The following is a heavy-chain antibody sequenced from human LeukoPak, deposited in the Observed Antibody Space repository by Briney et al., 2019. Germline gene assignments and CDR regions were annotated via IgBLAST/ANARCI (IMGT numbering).Heavy chain of an antibody. CDR1: GGSFSGYY. D-gene: IGHD2-8*01. V-gene: IGHV4-34*01. CDR3: ARGHNCRSVYARYYFDY. CDR2: INHSGST. Sequence: SETLSLTCAVYGGSFSGYYWSWIRQPPGKGLEWIGEINHSGSTNYNPSLESRVTISVDTSKNQFSLKLSSVTAADTAVYYCARGHNCRSVYARYYFDYWGQGTLVTVSS. J-gene: IGHJ4*02.